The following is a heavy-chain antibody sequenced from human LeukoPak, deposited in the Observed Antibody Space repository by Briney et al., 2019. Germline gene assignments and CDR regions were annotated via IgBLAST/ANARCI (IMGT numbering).Heavy chain of an antibody. CDR2: MNPNSGNT. Sequence: ASVKVSCKASGYTFTSYDINWVRQATGQGLEWMGWMNPNSGNTGYAQKFQGRVTMTRNTSISTAYMELSSLRSEDTAVYYCARGRVYSGYSYANYYYYMDVWGKGTTVTVSS. J-gene: IGHJ6*03. CDR3: ARGRVYSGYSYANYYYYMDV. CDR1: GYTFTSYD. V-gene: IGHV1-8*01. D-gene: IGHD5-18*01.